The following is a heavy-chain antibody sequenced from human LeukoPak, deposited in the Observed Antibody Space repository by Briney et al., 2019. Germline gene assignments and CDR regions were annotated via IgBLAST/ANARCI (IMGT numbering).Heavy chain of an antibody. V-gene: IGHV3-21*01. Sequence: GGSLGLSCAASGFTFSSCGFNWVRQAPGKGLEWVSSIGPTGTDRYYADSVRGRFTISRDNAKNSMYLQMDSLRDEDTAVYYCATETIGRHYDYWGQGTLLTVSS. CDR2: IGPTGTDR. D-gene: IGHD1-14*01. CDR1: GFTFSSCG. CDR3: ATETIGRHYDY. J-gene: IGHJ4*02.